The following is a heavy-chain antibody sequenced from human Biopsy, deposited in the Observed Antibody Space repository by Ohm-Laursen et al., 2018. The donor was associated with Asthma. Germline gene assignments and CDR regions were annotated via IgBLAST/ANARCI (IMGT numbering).Heavy chain of an antibody. Sequence: SVKVSCKSLGGTFNTYVIGWVRQAPGQGLEWMGGINSVLGTTTYPQKFQDRVTVTADDSTSTVYMELSSLRSEDTAVYYCARKAGSCISRTCYSLDFWGQGTLVTVSS. CDR2: INSVLGTT. CDR3: ARKAGSCISRTCYSLDF. V-gene: IGHV1-69*13. J-gene: IGHJ4*02. D-gene: IGHD2-2*01. CDR1: GGTFNTYV.